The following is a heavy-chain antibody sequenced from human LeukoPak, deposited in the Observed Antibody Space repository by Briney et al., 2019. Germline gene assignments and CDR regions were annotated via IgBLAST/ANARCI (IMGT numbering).Heavy chain of an antibody. CDR2: ISSTGGST. CDR3: VRDTSYCSGGRCFATYSFDY. CDR1: GFTSSNYA. V-gene: IGHV3-64D*09. J-gene: IGHJ4*02. D-gene: IGHD2-15*01. Sequence: GGSLRLSCSASGFTSSNYAMHWVRQAPGKGLECISTISSTGGSTYYADSVKGRFTISRDNSKNTLYLQMSSLRAEDTAVYYCVRDTSYCSGGRCFATYSFDYWGQGTRVTVSS.